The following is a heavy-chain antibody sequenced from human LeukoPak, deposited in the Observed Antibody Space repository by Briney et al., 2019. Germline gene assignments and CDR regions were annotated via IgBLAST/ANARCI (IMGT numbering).Heavy chain of an antibody. J-gene: IGHJ4*02. V-gene: IGHV5-51*01. CDR1: GYSFSTYW. Sequence: GESLKISCKGSGYSFSTYWIGWVRQKPGKGLEWMGIIYPGDSDTRYSPSFQDQVTISVDKSISTAYLQWSSLKASDTAMYYCARLLIVGAHSGHYYSDSWGQGTLVTVSS. CDR3: ARLLIVGAHSGHYYSDS. CDR2: IYPGDSDT. D-gene: IGHD1-26*01.